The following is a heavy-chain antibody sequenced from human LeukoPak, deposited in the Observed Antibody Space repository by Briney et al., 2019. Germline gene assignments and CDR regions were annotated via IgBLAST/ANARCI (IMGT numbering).Heavy chain of an antibody. D-gene: IGHD3-9*01. Sequence: PGGSLRLSCAASGFTFSSYAMHWVRQAPGKGLEWVAVISYDGSNKYYADSVRGRFIISRDNSKNTLYLQMNSLRAEDTAVYYCARAYDILTGYSTYYYYYGMDVWGQGTTVTVSS. J-gene: IGHJ6*02. CDR3: ARAYDILTGYSTYYYYYGMDV. CDR2: ISYDGSNK. V-gene: IGHV3-30-3*01. CDR1: GFTFSSYA.